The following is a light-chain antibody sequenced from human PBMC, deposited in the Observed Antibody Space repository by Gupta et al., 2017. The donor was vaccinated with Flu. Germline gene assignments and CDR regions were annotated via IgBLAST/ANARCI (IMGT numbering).Light chain of an antibody. Sequence: SPSSLSASVGDRVTITCRTSQKIDSRLNWYQQKPGKAPHLMIYSTSKGQSGVPYRFSGSGYGTEFTLTSSRRQPEDFANYYWQDIRSTKPFGQGTKVEVK. CDR3: QDIRSTKP. V-gene: IGKV1-39*01. CDR1: QKIDSR. CDR2: STS. J-gene: IGKJ1*01.